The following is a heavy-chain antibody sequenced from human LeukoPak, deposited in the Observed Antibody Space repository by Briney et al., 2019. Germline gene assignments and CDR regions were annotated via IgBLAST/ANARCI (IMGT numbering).Heavy chain of an antibody. D-gene: IGHD4-23*01. Sequence: PGGSLRPSCAASGFTFSTYGMRWVRQSPGKGLEWVAFIRYDESKEFYADSLKGRFTVSRDNSQNTLFLQINSLRTEDTAVYYCAKALVTTLINTYQIDFWGQGTLVTVSS. CDR3: AKALVTTLINTYQIDF. V-gene: IGHV3-30*02. J-gene: IGHJ4*02. CDR1: GFTFSTYG. CDR2: IRYDESKE.